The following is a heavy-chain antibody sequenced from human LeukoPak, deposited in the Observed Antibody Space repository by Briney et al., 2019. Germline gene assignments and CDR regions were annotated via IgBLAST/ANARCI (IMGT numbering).Heavy chain of an antibody. D-gene: IGHD3-22*01. Sequence: PSGTLSLTCAVSGGSISSSNWWSWVRQPPGKGLEWIGEIYHSGSTNYNPSLKSRVTISVDKSKNQFSLKLSSVTAADTAVYYCARDQDVSMRDSSGWNAFDIWGQGTMVTVSS. V-gene: IGHV4-4*02. CDR3: ARDQDVSMRDSSGWNAFDI. CDR1: GGSISSSNW. CDR2: IYHSGST. J-gene: IGHJ3*02.